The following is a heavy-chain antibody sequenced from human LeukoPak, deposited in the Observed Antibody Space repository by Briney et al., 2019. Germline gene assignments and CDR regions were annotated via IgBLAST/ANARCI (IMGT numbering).Heavy chain of an antibody. V-gene: IGHV1-69*05. J-gene: IGHJ6*03. CDR3: ARGITTLYYMDV. CDR2: IIPIFGTA. CDR1: GGTFSSYA. Sequence: ASVKVSCKASGGTFSSYAISWVRQAPGQGLEWMGGIIPIFGTANYAQKFQGRVTITTDESTSTASMELSSLRSEDTAVYYCARGITTLYYMDVWGKGTTVTVSS. D-gene: IGHD3-3*01.